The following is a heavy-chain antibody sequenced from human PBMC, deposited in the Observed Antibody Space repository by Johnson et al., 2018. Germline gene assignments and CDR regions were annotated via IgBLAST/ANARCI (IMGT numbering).Heavy chain of an antibody. CDR3: ARGRDWAELTACDI. CDR2: INPSVTTT. Sequence: QVQLVQSGAEVKKPGASVKVSCKASGYSFTSYSIHWVRQAPGQGLEWMGIINPSVTTTTYAQKFQGRVTMTWDTSTSTVYLELSSLRSEDTAVYYCARGRDWAELTACDIWGQGTMVTVSS. V-gene: IGHV1-46*01. D-gene: IGHD2-21*01. J-gene: IGHJ3*02. CDR1: GYSFTSYS.